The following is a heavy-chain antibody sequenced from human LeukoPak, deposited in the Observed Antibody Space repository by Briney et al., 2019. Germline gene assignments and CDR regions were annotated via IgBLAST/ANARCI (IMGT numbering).Heavy chain of an antibody. J-gene: IGHJ5*02. CDR3: ARARRSGGITMIRGVKDRGWFDP. CDR1: GFPFSSYG. D-gene: IGHD3-10*01. CDR2: IRYDGSNK. V-gene: IGHV3-30*02. Sequence: GGSLRLSCAASGFPFSSYGMHWVRPAPGKGLEWVAFIRYDGSNKYYADSVKGRFTISRDNSKNTLYLELHSLRTEDTAVYYCARARRSGGITMIRGVKDRGWFDPWGQGTLVTVSS.